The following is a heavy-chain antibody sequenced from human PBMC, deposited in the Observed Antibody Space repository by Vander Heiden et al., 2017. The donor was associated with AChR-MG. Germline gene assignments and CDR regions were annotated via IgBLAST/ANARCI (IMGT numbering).Heavy chain of an antibody. CDR1: SGSFSGYY. J-gene: IGHJ4*02. CDR3: ARGRRWLQRSFDY. V-gene: IGHV4-34*01. Sequence: QVQLPQSGAGLLKPSETLSLPFPVYSGSFSGYYWTWIRQPPGKGLEWIGEITHSGSTNYNPSLKSRVTISVDTSKNQFSLKLSSVTAADTAVYYCARGRRWLQRSFDYWGQGTLVTVSS. CDR2: ITHSGST. D-gene: IGHD5-18*01.